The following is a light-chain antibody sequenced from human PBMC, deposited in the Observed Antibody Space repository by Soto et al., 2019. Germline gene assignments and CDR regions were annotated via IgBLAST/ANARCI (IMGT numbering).Light chain of an antibody. CDR1: SSDVGGYNY. CDR2: EVS. J-gene: IGLJ1*01. V-gene: IGLV2-14*01. CDR3: SSYISSSIDYV. Sequence: QSALTQSASVSGSPGQSITISCTGTSSDVGGYNYVSWYQQRPGKAPKLMIYEVSNRPSGVSNRFSGSKSGNTASLTISGLQAEDEADYYCSSYISSSIDYVFGTGTKVTVL.